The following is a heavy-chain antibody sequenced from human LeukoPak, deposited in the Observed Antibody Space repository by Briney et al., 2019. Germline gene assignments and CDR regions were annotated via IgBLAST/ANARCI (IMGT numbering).Heavy chain of an antibody. CDR2: TYYKSKWYD. V-gene: IGHV6-1*01. CDR1: GDSVSSNSAA. D-gene: IGHD4-23*01. CDR3: ARGFNSDFDF. Sequence: PSQTLSPTCAISGDSVSSNSAAWNWIRQSPSRGLEWLGRTYYKSKWYDHYAVSMKSRITIKPDTSKNQFSLQLNSVTPEDTAIYYCARGFNSDFDFWGQGTLVTVSS. J-gene: IGHJ4*02.